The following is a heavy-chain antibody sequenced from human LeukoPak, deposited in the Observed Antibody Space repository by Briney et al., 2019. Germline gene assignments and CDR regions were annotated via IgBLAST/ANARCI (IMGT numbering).Heavy chain of an antibody. CDR3: AKPMTGYRLGCFDY. V-gene: IGHV3-23*01. Sequence: GGSLRLSCAASGFTFSSCAMSWVRQAPGKGLEWVSAISGGSSDSAYYADSVKGRFTISRDNSKNTLYLQMNSLRVEDTAVYYCAKPMTGYRLGCFDYWGQGTLVTVSS. J-gene: IGHJ4*02. CDR2: ISGGSSDSA. D-gene: IGHD3-9*01. CDR1: GFTFSSCA.